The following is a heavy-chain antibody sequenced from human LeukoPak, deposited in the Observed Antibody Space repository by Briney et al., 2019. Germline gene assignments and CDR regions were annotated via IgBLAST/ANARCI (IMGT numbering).Heavy chain of an antibody. CDR3: TRVQAGRSGLMDV. CDR2: IDPDGSTT. Sequence: GGSLRLSCAASGFTLNGYWMHWVRQAPGEGLVWVSRIDPDGSTTNYAESVKGRFTTSRDNAKNTMYLQMNSLRAEDTALYYCTRVQAGRSGLMDVWGRGTTVTVSS. V-gene: IGHV3-74*01. J-gene: IGHJ6*02. D-gene: IGHD2-8*02. CDR1: GFTLNGYW.